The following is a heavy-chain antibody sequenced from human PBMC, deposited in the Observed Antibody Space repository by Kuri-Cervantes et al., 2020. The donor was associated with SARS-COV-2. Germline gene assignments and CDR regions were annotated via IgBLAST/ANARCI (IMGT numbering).Heavy chain of an antibody. D-gene: IGHD3-3*02. CDR3: ARDRVLGLEGGMDV. CDR1: GFIFSSYR. Sequence: GGSLRLSCAASGFIFSSYRMNWVRQAPGKGLEWVSSIGSSSTYIYYADSVKGRFTISRDNARNSLYLQMNSLRAEDTAVYYCARDRVLGLEGGMDVWGQGTTVTVSS. J-gene: IGHJ6*02. V-gene: IGHV3-21*01. CDR2: IGSSSTYI.